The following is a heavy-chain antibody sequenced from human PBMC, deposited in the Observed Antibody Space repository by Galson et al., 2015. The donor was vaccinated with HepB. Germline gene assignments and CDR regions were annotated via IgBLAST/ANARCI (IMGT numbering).Heavy chain of an antibody. Sequence: SLRLSCAASGFTFSSFWMTWIRQAPGKGLEWVANIKQDGSEMHYVDSVKGRFTISRDNAKNSLYLQMNSLRAEDTAVYCCARVVNYYGPGSLDYWGQGTLVTVSS. V-gene: IGHV3-7*03. CDR1: GFTFSSFW. CDR2: IKQDGSEM. CDR3: ARVVNYYGPGSLDY. D-gene: IGHD3-10*01. J-gene: IGHJ4*02.